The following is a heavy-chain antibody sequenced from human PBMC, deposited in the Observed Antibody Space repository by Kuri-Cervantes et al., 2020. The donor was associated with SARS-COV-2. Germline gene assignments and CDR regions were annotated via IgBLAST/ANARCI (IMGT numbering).Heavy chain of an antibody. J-gene: IGHJ4*02. V-gene: IGHV4-39*07. Sequence: SQTLSLTCAVSAGSISSTLYYWGWIRQAPGEGLEWIGSVLYSGTTYYNPSLKSRVTTSVDTSKNQFSLKLSSVTAADTAVYYCASDLFGELATYFDYWGQGTLVTVSS. CDR1: AGSISSTLYY. CDR3: ASDLFGELATYFDY. D-gene: IGHD3-10*01. CDR2: VLYSGTT.